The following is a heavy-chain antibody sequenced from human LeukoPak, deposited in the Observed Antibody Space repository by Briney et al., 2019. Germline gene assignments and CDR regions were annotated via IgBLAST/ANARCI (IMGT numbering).Heavy chain of an antibody. V-gene: IGHV3-7*01. CDR3: AKDLSWNTADR. J-gene: IGHJ5*02. Sequence: GGSLRLSCVVSGFTFSRDCMSGVPQAPGKGREWVASVKQDGIETQNVDSVKGRFTISRDNAKNSVYLQMNSLRVEDTAVYYCAKDLSWNTADRWGQGTRVTVSS. D-gene: IGHD1/OR15-1a*01. CDR2: VKQDGIET. CDR1: GFTFSRDC.